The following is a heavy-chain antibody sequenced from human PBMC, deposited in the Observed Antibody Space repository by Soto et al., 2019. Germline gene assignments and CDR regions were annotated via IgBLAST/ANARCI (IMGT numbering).Heavy chain of an antibody. CDR2: VDQDGGET. V-gene: IGHV3-7*04. Sequence: GSLRLSCGASGFTFSHYWMSWVRQAPGKGLEWVAFVDQDGGETHYADSVTGRFTVSRDNAKRLVFLELDSVRVEDTARYFGARAILIRYFINWAQRTRVTV. J-gene: IGHJ4*02. CDR1: GFTFSHYW. D-gene: IGHD3-3*02. CDR3: ARAILIRYFIN.